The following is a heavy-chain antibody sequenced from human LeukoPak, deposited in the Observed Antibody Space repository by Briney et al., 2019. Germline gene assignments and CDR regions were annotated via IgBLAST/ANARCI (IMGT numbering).Heavy chain of an antibody. J-gene: IGHJ5*02. Sequence: ASVKVSCKASGYTFTGYYMHWVRQAPGQGLEWMGQINTYNGDTDYAQKLRGRVTMTTDTSTSTAYMELRSLRSDDTAVYYCALRYCSSTSCYSGGWFDPWGQGTLVTVSS. CDR1: GYTFTGYY. V-gene: IGHV1-18*04. CDR2: INTYNGDT. CDR3: ALRYCSSTSCYSGGWFDP. D-gene: IGHD2-2*01.